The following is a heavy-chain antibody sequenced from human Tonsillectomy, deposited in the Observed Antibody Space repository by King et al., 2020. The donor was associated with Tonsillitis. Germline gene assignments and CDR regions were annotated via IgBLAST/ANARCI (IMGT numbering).Heavy chain of an antibody. CDR3: ARVAATYSSSSLVYYYNYMDV. V-gene: IGHV3-53*01. CDR2: IYSGGNT. CDR1: GFTVSSNY. J-gene: IGHJ6*03. D-gene: IGHD6-6*01. Sequence: VQLVESGGGFIQPGGSLRLSCAASGFTVSSNYMGWVRQAPGKGLEWVSLIYSGGNTYYADSVTGRFTSSRDTSKNTLYLQMHSLRAEDTAVYYCARVAATYSSSSLVYYYNYMDVWGKGTTVTVSS.